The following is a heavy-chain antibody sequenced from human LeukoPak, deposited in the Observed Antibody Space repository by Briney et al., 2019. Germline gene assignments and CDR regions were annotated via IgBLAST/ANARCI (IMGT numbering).Heavy chain of an antibody. V-gene: IGHV1-18*01. Sequence: GASVKVSCKASGYTFTSYGISWVRQAPGQGLEWMGWISAYNGNTNYAQKLQGRVTMTTDTSTSTAYMELRSLRSDDTAVYYCARAFSGWPPTTFDYWGQGTLVTVSS. D-gene: IGHD6-19*01. J-gene: IGHJ4*02. CDR1: GYTFTSYG. CDR3: ARAFSGWPPTTFDY. CDR2: ISAYNGNT.